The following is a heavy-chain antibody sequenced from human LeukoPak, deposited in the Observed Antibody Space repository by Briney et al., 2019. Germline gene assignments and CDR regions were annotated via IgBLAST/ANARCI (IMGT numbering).Heavy chain of an antibody. CDR2: TLFDESTK. CDR3: ARDAGLLRSFND. D-gene: IGHD2-15*01. CDR1: GFIFRDYI. J-gene: IGHJ4*02. V-gene: IGHV3-30-3*01. Sequence: PGRSLRLSCAASGFIFRDYIMNWVRQAPGKGLGWVSVTLFDESTKHYADSVQGRFTISRDNSKKTLYLQMNSLRAEDTAVYFCARDAGLLRSFNDWSQGTLVTVSS.